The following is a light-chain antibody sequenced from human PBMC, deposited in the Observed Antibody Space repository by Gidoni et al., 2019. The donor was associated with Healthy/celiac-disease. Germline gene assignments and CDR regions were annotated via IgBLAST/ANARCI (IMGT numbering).Light chain of an antibody. J-gene: IGKJ3*01. CDR3: QQSYSTLPT. Sequence: DIQMTQSPSSLSASVGDRVTITCRASQSISSYLNWYQQKPGKAPKLLIYAASSLQSGVPLRFSGSGSGTDFTLTISSLQPEDFATYYCQQSYSTLPTCGPGTKVDIK. V-gene: IGKV1-39*01. CDR1: QSISSY. CDR2: AAS.